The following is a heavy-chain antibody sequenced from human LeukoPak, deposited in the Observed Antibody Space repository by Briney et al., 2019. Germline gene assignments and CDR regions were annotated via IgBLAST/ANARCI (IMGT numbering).Heavy chain of an antibody. CDR2: IKQDGSEK. J-gene: IGHJ4*02. V-gene: IGHV3-7*01. D-gene: IGHD4-17*01. Sequence: GGSLRLSCAASGFTFSSYGMNWVRQAPGKGLEWVANIKQDGSEKYYVDSVKGRFTISRDNAKNSLYLQMNSLRAEDTAVYYCARAVTVTTAPLDYWGQGTLVTVSS. CDR3: ARAVTVTTAPLDY. CDR1: GFTFSSYG.